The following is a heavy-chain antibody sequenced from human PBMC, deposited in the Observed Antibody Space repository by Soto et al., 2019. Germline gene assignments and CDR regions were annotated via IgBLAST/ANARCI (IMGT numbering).Heavy chain of an antibody. CDR1: GGSISSGGYY. J-gene: IGHJ4*02. Sequence: SETLSLTCTVSGGSISSGGYYWSWIRQHPGKGLEWIGYIYYSGSTYYNPSLKSRVTISVDTSKNQFSLKLSSVTAADTAVYYCARGPHTVTSYYFDYWGQGTLVTVS. CDR3: ARGPHTVTSYYFDY. V-gene: IGHV4-31*03. CDR2: IYYSGST. D-gene: IGHD4-17*01.